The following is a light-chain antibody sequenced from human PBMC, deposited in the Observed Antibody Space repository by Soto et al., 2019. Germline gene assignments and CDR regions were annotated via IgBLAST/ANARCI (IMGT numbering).Light chain of an antibody. Sequence: EIQMTQSPSSLSASVGDRVTLTCRASQSISSYLNWYQQKPGKAPKLLIYDASSLQSGVPPRFSGSGSGTEFTPTIISLQPEDVATYYCQQSHSNPPHTFGQGTKLEIK. V-gene: IGKV1-39*01. J-gene: IGKJ2*01. CDR2: DAS. CDR3: QQSHSNPPHT. CDR1: QSISSY.